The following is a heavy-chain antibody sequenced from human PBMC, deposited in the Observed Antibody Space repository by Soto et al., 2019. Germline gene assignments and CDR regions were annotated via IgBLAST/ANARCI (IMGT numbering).Heavy chain of an antibody. CDR2: IVVGSGNT. Sequence: QMQLVQSGPEVKKPGTSVKVSCKASGFTFTSSAMQWVRQARGQRLEWIGWIVVGSGNTNYAQKFQERVTITRDMSTSTAYMELSSLRSEDTAVYYCAATYYDSSGYLYHYYYGMDVWGQGTTVTVSS. J-gene: IGHJ6*02. CDR3: AATYYDSSGYLYHYYYGMDV. V-gene: IGHV1-58*02. CDR1: GFTFTSSA. D-gene: IGHD3-22*01.